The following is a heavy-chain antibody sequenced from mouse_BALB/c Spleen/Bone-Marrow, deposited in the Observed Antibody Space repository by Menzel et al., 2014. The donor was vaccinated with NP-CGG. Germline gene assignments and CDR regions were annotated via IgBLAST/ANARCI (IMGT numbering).Heavy chain of an antibody. D-gene: IGHD1-1*02. V-gene: IGHV2-9*02. Sequence: VKLVESGPGLVAPSQSLSITCTVSGFSLTSYGVHWVRQPPGKGLEWLGVIWAGGSTNYNSALMSRLSISKDNSKSXVFLKMNSLQTDDTAMYYCARDGVYGSHYYAMDYWGQGTSVTVSS. CDR3: ARDGVYGSHYYAMDY. CDR1: GFSLTSYG. J-gene: IGHJ4*01. CDR2: IWAGGST.